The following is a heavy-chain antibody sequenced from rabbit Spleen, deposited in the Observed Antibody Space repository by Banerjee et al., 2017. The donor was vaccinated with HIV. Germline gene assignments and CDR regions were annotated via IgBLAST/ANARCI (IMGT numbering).Heavy chain of an antibody. V-gene: IGHV1S45*01. CDR2: INSVTGKA. CDR3: ASDLTNIIGWNFAW. D-gene: IGHD1-1*01. CDR1: GFPFSEKAV. Sequence: QQQLEESGGGLVKPGGTLTLTCKASGFPFSEKAVMCWVRQAPGKGLTWIACINSVTGKAVYASWAKGRFTFSRTSSTTVTLQMTSLTAADTATYFCASDLTNIIGWNFAWWGPGTLVTVS. J-gene: IGHJ4*01.